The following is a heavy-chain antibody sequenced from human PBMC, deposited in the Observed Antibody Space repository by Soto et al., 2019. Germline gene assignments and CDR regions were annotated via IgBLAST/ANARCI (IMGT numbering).Heavy chain of an antibody. D-gene: IGHD1-1*01. CDR3: ARDGSTTLLGQYYQF. J-gene: IGHJ1*01. Sequence: EVHLVESGGGLVQPGDSLRLSCAASGFALNIFWMSWIRQAPGKGLEWVANMNQDGSEKYYVDSVKGRFRISRDNAKNSVYLQMDGLSVKDTAVYYCARDGSTTLLGQYYQFWGQGTLVTVSA. CDR1: GFALNIFW. V-gene: IGHV3-7*01. CDR2: MNQDGSEK.